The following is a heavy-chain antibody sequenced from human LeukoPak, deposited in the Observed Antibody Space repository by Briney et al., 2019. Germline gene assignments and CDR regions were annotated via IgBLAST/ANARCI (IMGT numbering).Heavy chain of an antibody. CDR2: IYHSGST. V-gene: IGHV4-38-2*02. CDR1: GYSISSGYY. J-gene: IGHJ4*02. CDR3: ARRTTYFGWIPSESPSCFDY. Sequence: PSEILSLTCTVSGYSISSGYYWGWIRQPPGKGLEWIGSIYHSGSTYYNPSLKSRVTISVDTSKNQFSLKLSSVTAADTAFYYCARRTTYFGWIPSESPSCFDYWGQGTLVTVSS. D-gene: IGHD3-9*01.